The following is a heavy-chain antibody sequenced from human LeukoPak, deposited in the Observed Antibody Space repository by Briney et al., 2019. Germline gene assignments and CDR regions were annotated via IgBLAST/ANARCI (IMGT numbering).Heavy chain of an antibody. CDR1: GYTLTELS. D-gene: IGHD4-17*01. CDR2: FDPEDGET. Sequence: ASVKVSCKVSGYTLTELSMHWVRQAPGKGLEWMGGFDPEDGETIYAQKFQGRVTMTEDTSTDTAYMELSSLRSEDTAVYYCATVGYGDYHDAFDIWGQGTMVTVSS. V-gene: IGHV1-24*01. J-gene: IGHJ3*02. CDR3: ATVGYGDYHDAFDI.